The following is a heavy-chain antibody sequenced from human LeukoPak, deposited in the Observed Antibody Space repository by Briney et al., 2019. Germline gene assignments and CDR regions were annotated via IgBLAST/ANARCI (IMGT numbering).Heavy chain of an antibody. V-gene: IGHV1-69*06. CDR2: IIPIFGTA. CDR1: GGTFSSYA. D-gene: IGHD3-9*01. CDR3: ARANDILTGYHYYYYYYGMDV. J-gene: IGHJ6*04. Sequence: SVKVSCKASGGTFSSYAISWVRQAPGQGLEWMGGIIPIFGTANYAQKFQGRVTITADKSTSTAYMELSSLRSEDTAVYYCARANDILTGYHYYYYYYGMDVWGKGTTVTVSS.